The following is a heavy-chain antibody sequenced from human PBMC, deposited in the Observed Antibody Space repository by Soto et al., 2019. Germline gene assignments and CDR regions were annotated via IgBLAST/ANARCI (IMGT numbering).Heavy chain of an antibody. CDR3: ARDRCSSITCYRPLQPYYYYGVDV. CDR1: GFTFSSYE. J-gene: IGHJ6*02. D-gene: IGHD2-2*01. V-gene: IGHV3-48*03. Sequence: RRLSCAASGFTFSSYEMNWVRQAPGKGLEWISYISTSGSSIYYADSVKGRFASSRDNAKNSLYLQMDSLRAEDTAVYYCARDRCSSITCYRPLQPYYYYGVDVWGQGTTVTVSS. CDR2: ISTSGSSI.